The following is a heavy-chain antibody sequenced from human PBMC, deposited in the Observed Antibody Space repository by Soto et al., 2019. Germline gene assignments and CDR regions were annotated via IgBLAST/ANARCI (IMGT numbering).Heavy chain of an antibody. V-gene: IGHV5-51*01. CDR1: GYSFTSYW. CDR3: ARSSAAAGILYYFYMDV. Sequence: GESLKISCKGSGYSFTSYWIGWVRQMPGKGLEWMGIIYPGDSDTRYSPSFQGQVTISADKSISTAYLQWSSLKASDTAMYYCARSSAAAGILYYFYMDVWGKGTTVTVYS. D-gene: IGHD6-13*01. CDR2: IYPGDSDT. J-gene: IGHJ6*03.